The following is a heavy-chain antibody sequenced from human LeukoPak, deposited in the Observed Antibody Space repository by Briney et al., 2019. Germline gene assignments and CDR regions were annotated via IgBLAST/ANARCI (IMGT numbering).Heavy chain of an antibody. Sequence: GASVKVSCKASGYTFTGYYMHWVRQAPGQGLEWMGWSNPYSGGTNYAKTFQSRVTMTRDTSISTTYIEMSRLRSDDTTVYSCARDQSAIVVVVAANPSCLDWFDSWGQGTLVTVCS. J-gene: IGHJ5*01. V-gene: IGHV1-2*02. CDR2: SNPYSGGT. CDR3: ARDQSAIVVVVAANPSCLDWFDS. D-gene: IGHD2-15*01. CDR1: GYTFTGYY.